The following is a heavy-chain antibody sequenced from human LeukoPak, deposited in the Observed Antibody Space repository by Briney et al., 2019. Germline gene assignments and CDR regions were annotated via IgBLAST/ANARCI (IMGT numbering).Heavy chain of an antibody. CDR2: IYYSGST. CDR1: GGSISSSSSY. J-gene: IGHJ4*02. Sequence: SETLSLTCTVSGGSISSSSSYWGWIRQPPRKGLEWIGYIYYSGSTNYNPSLKSRVTISVDTSKNQFSLKLSSVTAADTAVYYCARIEGSNGPSRDGYNRRHGLYTAVDYWGQGTLVTVSS. D-gene: IGHD5-24*01. CDR3: ARIEGSNGPSRDGYNRRHGLYTAVDY. V-gene: IGHV4-61*05.